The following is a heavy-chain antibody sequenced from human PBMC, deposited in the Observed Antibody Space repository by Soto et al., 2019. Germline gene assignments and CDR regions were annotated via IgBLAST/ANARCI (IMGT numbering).Heavy chain of an antibody. CDR2: ISYEGSTK. CDR3: AKAEIPMERSYYFYS. J-gene: IGHJ4*01. CDR1: GFTFSSYS. V-gene: IGHV3-30-3*01. Sequence: GGSLRLSCAASGFTFSSYSMHWVRQAPGKGPEWVAIISYEGSTKYYADSVKGRFTISRDNSKNTLYLQMDSLRVEDTAVFYCAKAEIPMERSYYFYSWGQGTLLTVSS. D-gene: IGHD3-10*01.